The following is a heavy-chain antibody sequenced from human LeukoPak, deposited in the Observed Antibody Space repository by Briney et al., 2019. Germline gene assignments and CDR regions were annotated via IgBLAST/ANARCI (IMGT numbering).Heavy chain of an antibody. D-gene: IGHD1-26*01. CDR1: GGSFSGYY. J-gene: IGHJ4*02. Sequence: PSETLSLTCAVYGGSFSGYYWSWIRQPPGKGLEWIGEINHSGSTNYNPSLKSRVTISVDTSKNQFSLKLSSVTAADTAVYYCARALRGGSYDYWGQGTLVTVSS. CDR2: INHSGST. CDR3: ARALRGGSYDY. V-gene: IGHV4-34*01.